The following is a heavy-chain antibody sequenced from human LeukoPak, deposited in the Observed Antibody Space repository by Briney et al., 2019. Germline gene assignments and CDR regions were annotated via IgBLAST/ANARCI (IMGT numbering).Heavy chain of an antibody. Sequence: GGSLRLSCVVSGISLSNYAMTWVRQAPGKGLEWVSYISERGGSTTYADSVKGRFTISRDTSLNTLYLQMNNLRGEDTAVYFCAKRGVVIRGILVIGYHREAYHYDFWGQGVLVTVSS. D-gene: IGHD3-10*01. J-gene: IGHJ4*02. V-gene: IGHV3-23*01. CDR2: ISERGGST. CDR1: GISLSNYA. CDR3: AKRGVVIRGILVIGYHREAYHYDF.